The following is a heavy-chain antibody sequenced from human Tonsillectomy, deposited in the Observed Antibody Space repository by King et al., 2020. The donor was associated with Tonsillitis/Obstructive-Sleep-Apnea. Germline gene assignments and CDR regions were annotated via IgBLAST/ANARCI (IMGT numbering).Heavy chain of an antibody. CDR1: GGTVTTDT. Sequence: QVQLVESGAEVKKPGSSVTVSCKASGGTVTTDTISWVRQAPGQGLEWMGGIIPMSGTAHYSQKCRGRVTITADSFTNTVFLELNSLRSEDTAVYYCARDPSPGFYTVLGGMDVWGQGTTVTVSS. D-gene: IGHD3-22*01. V-gene: IGHV1-69*01. CDR2: IIPMSGTA. J-gene: IGHJ6*02. CDR3: ARDPSPGFYTVLGGMDV.